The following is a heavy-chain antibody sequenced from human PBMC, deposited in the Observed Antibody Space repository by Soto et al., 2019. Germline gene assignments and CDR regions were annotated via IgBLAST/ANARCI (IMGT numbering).Heavy chain of an antibody. CDR1: GFTFSSYA. J-gene: IGHJ4*02. V-gene: IGHV3-23*01. CDR3: AKDPEPQLAQGYFDY. Sequence: GGSLRLSCAASGFTFSSYAMSWVRQAPGKGLEWASAISGSGGSTYYADSVKGRFTISRDNSKNTLYLQMNSLRAEDTAVYYCAKDPEPQLAQGYFDYWGQGTLVTVSS. D-gene: IGHD6-6*01. CDR2: ISGSGGST.